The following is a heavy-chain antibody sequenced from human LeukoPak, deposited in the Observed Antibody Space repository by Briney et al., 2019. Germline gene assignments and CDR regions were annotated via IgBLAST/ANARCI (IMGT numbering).Heavy chain of an antibody. V-gene: IGHV4-38-2*02. CDR1: GYSISSGYY. Sequence: SETLSLTCTVSGYSISSGYYWGWIRQPPGKGLEWIGSIYHSGSTYYNPSLKSRVTISVDTSKNQFSLKLSSVTAADTVVYYCARRRAGYNWFDPWGQGTLVTVSS. J-gene: IGHJ5*02. CDR3: ARRRAGYNWFDP. CDR2: IYHSGST.